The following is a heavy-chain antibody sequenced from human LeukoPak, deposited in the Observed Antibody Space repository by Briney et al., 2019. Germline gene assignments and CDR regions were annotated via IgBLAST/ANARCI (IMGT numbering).Heavy chain of an antibody. Sequence: GGSLRLSCAASGFSFRSYGMHWVRQAPGKGLEWVTFIWYDASNKYYAESVKGRFTISRDNSRNTVFLQMNSLRAEDTAIYYCATDISTHYFGSWGQGTLVTVSS. CDR2: IWYDASNK. D-gene: IGHD3-9*01. V-gene: IGHV3-30*02. CDR1: GFSFRSYG. CDR3: ATDISTHYFGS. J-gene: IGHJ4*02.